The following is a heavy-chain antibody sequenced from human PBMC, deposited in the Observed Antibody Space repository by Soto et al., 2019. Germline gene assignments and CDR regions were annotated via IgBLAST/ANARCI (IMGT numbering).Heavy chain of an antibody. CDR3: ARDQVFLMKRYYHPNGMDF. V-gene: IGHV3-33*01. D-gene: IGHD2-8*01. Sequence: GGSLRLSCAASGFTFSSYGMHWVRQAPGKWLEWVAVIWYDGSNKYYADSVKGRFTISRDNSKNTLYLQMNSLRAEDTAVYYWARDQVFLMKRYYHPNGMDFRGQGXMVTVFS. J-gene: IGHJ6*02. CDR1: GFTFSSYG. CDR2: IWYDGSNK.